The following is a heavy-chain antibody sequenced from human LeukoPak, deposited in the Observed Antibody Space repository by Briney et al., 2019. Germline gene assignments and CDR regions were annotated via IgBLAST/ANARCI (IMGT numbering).Heavy chain of an antibody. D-gene: IGHD1-26*01. CDR1: GFTFSDHP. J-gene: IGHJ4*02. CDR3: ARDRPPVGAIDY. Sequence: PGGSLRLSCAASGFTFSDHPVNWVRQAPGEGLEWVSYISGGSDSIYYADSVKGRFTISRDNANNSLYLHMSSLRDEDTAVYFCARDRPPVGAIDYWGQGTLVTVSS. CDR2: ISGGSDSI. V-gene: IGHV3-48*02.